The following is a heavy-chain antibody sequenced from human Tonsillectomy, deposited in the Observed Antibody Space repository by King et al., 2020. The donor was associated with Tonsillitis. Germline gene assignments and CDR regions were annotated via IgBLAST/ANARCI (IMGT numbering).Heavy chain of an antibody. V-gene: IGHV3-23*04. CDR3: AKDGEWELLRYYFDY. CDR2: ISDSGTST. CDR1: GFTFRSYA. D-gene: IGHD1-26*01. J-gene: IGHJ4*02. Sequence: VQLVESGGGLVQPGGSLRLSCAASGFTFRSYAMNWVRQAPGKGLEWVSGISDSGTSTNYADSVKGRFTISRDNSKNTLYLQMNSLRAEDTAVYYCAKDGEWELLRYYFDYWGQGTLVTVSS.